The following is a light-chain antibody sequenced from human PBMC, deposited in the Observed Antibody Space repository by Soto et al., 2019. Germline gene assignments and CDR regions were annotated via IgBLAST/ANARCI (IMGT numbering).Light chain of an antibody. CDR1: QSISSY. CDR3: QQSYSTPQT. Sequence: DIQMTQSPSSLSASVGDRVTITCRASQSISSYLNWYQQKPGKAPKLLIYAASSLQSGVPSRFSGSGSGTDFTLTISSLQPEDFATYYCQQSYSTPQTFGQGXRXXI. CDR2: AAS. J-gene: IGKJ5*01. V-gene: IGKV1-39*01.